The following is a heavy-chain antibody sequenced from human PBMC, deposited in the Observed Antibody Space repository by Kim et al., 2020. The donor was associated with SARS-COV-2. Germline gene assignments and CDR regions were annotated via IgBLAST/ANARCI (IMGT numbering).Heavy chain of an antibody. CDR1: GYTLTELS. V-gene: IGHV1-24*01. CDR2: FDPEDGET. J-gene: IGHJ4*02. CDR3: ATTPAIVGATFFYY. Sequence: ASVKVSCKVSGYTLTELSMHWVRQAPGKGLEWMGGFDPEDGETIYAQKFQGRVTMTEDTSTDTAYMELSSLRSEDTAVYYCATTPAIVGATFFYYWGQGTLVPVSS. D-gene: IGHD1-26*01.